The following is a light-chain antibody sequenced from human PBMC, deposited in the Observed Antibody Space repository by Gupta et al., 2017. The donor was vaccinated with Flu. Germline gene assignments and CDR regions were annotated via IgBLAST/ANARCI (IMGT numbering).Light chain of an antibody. CDR3: CSYAGRNVMV. CDR2: EGS. CDR1: SSDIGSYSL. Sequence: QSALTQPASVSGSPGQSITISCPGSSSDIGSYSLVSWYQQHPGKAPKLIIYEGSQRPSGVSDRFSGSKSDNTASLTISGLQAEDEAAYHCCSYAGRNVMVFGGGTKVTVL. J-gene: IGLJ2*01. V-gene: IGLV2-23*01.